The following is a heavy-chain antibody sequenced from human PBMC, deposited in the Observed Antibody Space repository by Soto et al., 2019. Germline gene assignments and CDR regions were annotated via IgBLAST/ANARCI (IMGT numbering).Heavy chain of an antibody. CDR1: GFSLTTSGLS. J-gene: IGHJ4*02. Sequence: SDPTLVNPTQTLTLTCTFSGFSLTTSGLSVGWIRQPPGEALEWLALVYWDDDKRYSPSLESRLTITKDTSKNQVVLTMTNMDPVDTATYYCAHREGRVSGTPFDYWGQGTLVTVSS. D-gene: IGHD1-1*01. CDR2: VYWDDDK. V-gene: IGHV2-5*02. CDR3: AHREGRVSGTPFDY.